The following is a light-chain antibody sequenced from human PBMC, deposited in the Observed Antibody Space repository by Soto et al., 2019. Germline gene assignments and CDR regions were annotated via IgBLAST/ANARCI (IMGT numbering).Light chain of an antibody. CDR1: SSDVGGYNY. Sequence: QSVLTQPASVSGSPGQSITISCTGTSSDVGGYNYVSWYQQHPGRAPELMIYDVTTRPSGVSSRFSGSKSGNTASLTISGLQAEDEADCYCSSYTSIRTLVFGGGTKVTVL. CDR2: DVT. V-gene: IGLV2-14*01. J-gene: IGLJ2*01. CDR3: SSYTSIRTLV.